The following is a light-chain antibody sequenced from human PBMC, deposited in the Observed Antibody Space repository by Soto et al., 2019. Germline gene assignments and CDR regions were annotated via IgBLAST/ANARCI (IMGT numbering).Light chain of an antibody. CDR2: DAS. CDR3: QQYNSYPWT. V-gene: IGKV1-5*01. CDR1: QNIYGW. J-gene: IGKJ1*01. Sequence: DIQMTQSPSTLSASVGDRVTITCRATQNIYGWLAWYQQKSGKAPKLLIYDASRLESGVPSRFSGSGFGTQLTVTSSRLQPDDFATYYCQQYNSYPWTFGKGTKVEVK.